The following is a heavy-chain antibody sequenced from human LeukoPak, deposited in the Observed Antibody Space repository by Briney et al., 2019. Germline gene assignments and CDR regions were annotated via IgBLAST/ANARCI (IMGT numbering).Heavy chain of an antibody. CDR1: GGSISDYY. V-gene: IGHV4-59*01. CDR2: IHYSGRT. CDR3: ARLVGVNRGSEDY. Sequence: PSETLSLTCAVSGGSISDYYWSWIRQPLGKGLEYIGYIHYSGRTNYNPSLKSRVTISVDTSKYQFSLRLSSVTAADTAVYYFARLVGVNRGSEDYWGQGTLVTVSS. D-gene: IGHD7-27*01. J-gene: IGHJ4*02.